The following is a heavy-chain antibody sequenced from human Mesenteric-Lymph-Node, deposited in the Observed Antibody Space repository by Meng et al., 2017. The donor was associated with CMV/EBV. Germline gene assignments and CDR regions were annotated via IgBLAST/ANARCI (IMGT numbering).Heavy chain of an antibody. CDR3: ARGYYGSGTGEYFDY. Sequence: GGSLRLSCAASGFTFSSYSMNWVRQAPGKGLEWVSRINSDGSSTSYADSVKGRFTISRDNAKNTLYLQMNSLRAEDTAVYYCARGYYGSGTGEYFDYWGQGTLVTVSS. CDR1: GFTFSSYS. D-gene: IGHD3-10*01. J-gene: IGHJ4*02. V-gene: IGHV3-74*01. CDR2: INSDGSST.